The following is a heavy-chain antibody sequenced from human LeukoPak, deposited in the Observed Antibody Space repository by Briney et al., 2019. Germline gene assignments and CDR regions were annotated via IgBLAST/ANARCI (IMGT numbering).Heavy chain of an antibody. V-gene: IGHV3-30*02. Sequence: QAGGSLRLSCAASGFTFSSYGMHWVRQAPGKGLEWVAFIRYDGSNKYYADSVKGRFTISRDNSKNTLYLQMNSLRAEDTAVYYCTTETYYYDSSGPPTGGMDVWGQGTTVTVSS. D-gene: IGHD3-22*01. CDR1: GFTFSSYG. CDR2: IRYDGSNK. CDR3: TTETYYYDSSGPPTGGMDV. J-gene: IGHJ6*02.